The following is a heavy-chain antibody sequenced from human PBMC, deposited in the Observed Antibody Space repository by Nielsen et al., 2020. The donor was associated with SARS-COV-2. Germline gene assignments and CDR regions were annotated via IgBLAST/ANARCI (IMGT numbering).Heavy chain of an antibody. V-gene: IGHV3-30*18. CDR3: AKDPYYYDSSGYYRI. CDR1: GFTFSSYG. D-gene: IGHD3-22*01. CDR2: ISYDGSNK. Sequence: GGSLRLSCAASGFTFSSYGMHWVRQAPGKGLEWVAVISYDGSNKYYADSVKGRFTISRDNSKNTLYLQMNSLRAEDTAVYYCAKDPYYYDSSGYYRIWGQGTLVTVSS. J-gene: IGHJ4*02.